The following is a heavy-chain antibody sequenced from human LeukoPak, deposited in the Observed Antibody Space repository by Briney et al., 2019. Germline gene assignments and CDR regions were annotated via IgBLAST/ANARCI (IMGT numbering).Heavy chain of an antibody. CDR3: ARGDSGDWFDP. V-gene: IGHV4-34*01. Sequence: SETLSLTCAVYGGSFSGYYWSWIRQPPGKGLEWIEEINHSGSTNYNPSLKSRVTISVDTSKNQFSLKLSSVTAADTAVYYCARGDSGDWFDPWGQGTLVTVSS. CDR2: INHSGST. J-gene: IGHJ5*02. D-gene: IGHD2-15*01. CDR1: GGSFSGYY.